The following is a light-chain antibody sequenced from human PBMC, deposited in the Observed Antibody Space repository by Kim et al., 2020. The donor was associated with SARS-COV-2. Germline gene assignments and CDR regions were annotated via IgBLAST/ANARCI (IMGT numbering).Light chain of an antibody. Sequence: GQSVTICCPGSTSNIGSNFLYWYQQVPGTAPKLLIYMNNQRPAGVPDRFLGSKSGTSASLAISGLRSEDESDYYCAVWDDSLSGRVFGGGTQLTVL. CDR3: AVWDDSLSGRV. CDR1: TSNIGSNF. V-gene: IGLV1-47*01. J-gene: IGLJ3*02. CDR2: MNN.